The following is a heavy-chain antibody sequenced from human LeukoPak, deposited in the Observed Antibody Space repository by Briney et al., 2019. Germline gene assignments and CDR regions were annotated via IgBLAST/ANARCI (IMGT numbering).Heavy chain of an antibody. J-gene: IGHJ4*02. CDR1: GDSISPSNW. CDR3: ARARGGDYGGLGDY. D-gene: IGHD4-23*01. V-gene: IGHV4-4*02. Sequence: SGTLSLTCAVSGDSISPSNWWSWVRQPPGKGLEWIGEIYHSGTTNYNPSLKSRVTISVDTSKNQFSLKLSSVTAADTAVYYCARARGGDYGGLGDYWGQGTLVTVSS. CDR2: IYHSGTT.